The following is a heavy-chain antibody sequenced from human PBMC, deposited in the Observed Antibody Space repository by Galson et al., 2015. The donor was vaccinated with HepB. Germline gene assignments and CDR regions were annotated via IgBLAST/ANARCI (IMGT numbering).Heavy chain of an antibody. CDR1: GFTFSSYG. CDR3: ARFSSYGYFDY. V-gene: IGHV3-33*08. CDR2: IWYDGSNK. Sequence: SLSLSCAASGFTFSSYGMHWVRQAPGKGLEWVAVIWYDGSNKYYADSVKGRFTISRDNSKNTLYLQMNSLRAEDTAVYYCARFSSYGYFDYWGQGTLVTVSS. J-gene: IGHJ4*02. D-gene: IGHD5-18*01.